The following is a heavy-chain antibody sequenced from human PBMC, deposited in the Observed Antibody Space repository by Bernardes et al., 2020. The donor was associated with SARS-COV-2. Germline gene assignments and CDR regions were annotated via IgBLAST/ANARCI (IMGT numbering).Heavy chain of an antibody. J-gene: IGHJ4*02. CDR1: GYSFASYW. CDR2: IYPGDSDT. D-gene: IGHD2-21*01. Sequence: ESLKISCKVSGYSFASYWISWVRQMPRKGLEWMAIIYPGDSDTRYSPSFQGHVTISADKSINTTYLQWSSLKASDTAVYYCARLFAGDDYWGQGTLVTVSS. CDR3: ARLFAGDDY. V-gene: IGHV5-51*01.